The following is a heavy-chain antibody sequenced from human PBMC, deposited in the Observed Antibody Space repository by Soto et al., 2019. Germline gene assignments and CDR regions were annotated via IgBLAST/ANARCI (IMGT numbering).Heavy chain of an antibody. Sequence: GGSLRLSCAASGFTFSSYEMNWVRQAPGKGLEWVSYISSSGSTIYYADSVKGRFTISRDNAKNSLYLQMNSLRAEDTAVYYCAREWKQLVYYYGMDVWGQGTTVTVSS. CDR2: ISSSGSTI. CDR1: GFTFSSYE. CDR3: AREWKQLVYYYGMDV. D-gene: IGHD6-6*01. V-gene: IGHV3-48*03. J-gene: IGHJ6*02.